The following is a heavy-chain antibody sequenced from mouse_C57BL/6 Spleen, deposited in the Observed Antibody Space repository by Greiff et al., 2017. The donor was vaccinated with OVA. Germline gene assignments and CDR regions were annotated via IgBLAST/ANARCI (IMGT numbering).Heavy chain of an antibody. V-gene: IGHV10-1*01. CDR2: IRSKSNNYAT. J-gene: IGHJ2*01. CDR3: VRQTGTGRYFDY. Sequence: EVKLMESGGGLVQPKGSLKLSCAASGFSFNTYAMNWVRQAPGKGLEWVARIRSKSNNYATYYADSVKDRFTISRDDSESMLYLQMNNLKTEDTAMYYCVRQTGTGRYFDYWGQGTTLTVSS. D-gene: IGHD4-1*01. CDR1: GFSFNTYA.